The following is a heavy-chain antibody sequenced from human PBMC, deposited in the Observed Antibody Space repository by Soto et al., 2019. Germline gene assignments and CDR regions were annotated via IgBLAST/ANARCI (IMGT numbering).Heavy chain of an antibody. D-gene: IGHD2-15*01. J-gene: IGHJ4*02. CDR1: GGSFSGYY. Sequence: SETLSLTCAVYGGSFSGYYWSWIRQPPGKGLEWIGEINHSGSTNYNPSLKSRVTISVDTSKNQFSLKLSSVTAADTAVYYCARGPLPPTEYCSGGSCYGIRFDYWGQGTLVTVSS. CDR3: ARGPLPPTEYCSGGSCYGIRFDY. V-gene: IGHV4-34*01. CDR2: INHSGST.